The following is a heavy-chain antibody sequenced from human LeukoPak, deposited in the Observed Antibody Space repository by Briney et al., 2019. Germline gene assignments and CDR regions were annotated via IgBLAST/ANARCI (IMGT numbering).Heavy chain of an antibody. CDR1: GGSVSSGSYY. Sequence: SETLSLTCTVSGGSVSSGSYYWSWIRQPPGKGLEWIGYLSASGSTNYNPSLRSRVTISVDTFKNQFSLKLSSVTAADTAVYYCARTGPYDFWSGYPHYYGMDVWGQGTTVTVSS. V-gene: IGHV4-61*01. CDR3: ARTGPYDFWSGYPHYYGMDV. J-gene: IGHJ6*02. D-gene: IGHD3-3*01. CDR2: LSASGST.